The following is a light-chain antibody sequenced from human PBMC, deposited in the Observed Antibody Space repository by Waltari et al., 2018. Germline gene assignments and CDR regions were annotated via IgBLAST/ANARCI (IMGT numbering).Light chain of an antibody. J-gene: IGLJ2*01. CDR2: EVT. V-gene: IGLV2-23*02. CDR1: SNDIGNSNH. Sequence: QPALTQPASVSGSPGQSISISCTGTSNDIGNSNHVCWYQQHPGKVPKHILYEVTKRPSGISDRFSGSKSGNTASLTISGLQAEDEADYYCLSYASSITFVFGGGTKLSVL. CDR3: LSYASSITFV.